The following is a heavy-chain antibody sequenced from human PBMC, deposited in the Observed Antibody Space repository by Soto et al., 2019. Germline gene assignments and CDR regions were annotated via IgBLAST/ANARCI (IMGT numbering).Heavy chain of an antibody. CDR2: ISLYSDGT. D-gene: IGHD2-2*01. J-gene: IGHJ5*02. CDR1: GYTFSNYG. V-gene: IGHV1-18*01. Sequence: ASVKVSCKTSGYTFSNYGITWVRQAPGQPLEWLGWISLYSDGTNYAQKFQGRVSMTTATSTTTAYMELRSLRSDDTAVYYCARVVPGAEAWSGPWGQGTLGTVS. CDR3: ARVVPGAEAWSGP.